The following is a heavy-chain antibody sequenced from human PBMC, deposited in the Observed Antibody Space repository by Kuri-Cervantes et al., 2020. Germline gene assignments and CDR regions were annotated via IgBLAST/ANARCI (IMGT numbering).Heavy chain of an antibody. V-gene: IGHV3-21*04. CDR2: ISSSGSYI. J-gene: IGHJ6*02. D-gene: IGHD3-10*01. CDR1: GFTFSSYS. CDR3: AKPSAGFGELLYYYYGMDV. Sequence: GESLKISCAASGFTFSSYSMNWVRQAPGKGLEWVSSISSSGSYIYYADSVKGRFTISRDNAKNSLYLQMSSLRAEDTAVYYCAKPSAGFGELLYYYYGMDVWGQGTTVTVSS.